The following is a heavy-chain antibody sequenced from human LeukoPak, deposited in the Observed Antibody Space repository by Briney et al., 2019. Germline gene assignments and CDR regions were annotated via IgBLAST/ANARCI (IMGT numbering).Heavy chain of an antibody. V-gene: IGHV3-9*01. Sequence: PGGSLRLSCAASGFTFDDYAMHWVRQAPGKGLEWVSGISWNSGSIGYADSVKGRFTISSDNAKNSLYLQMNSLRAEDTALYYCAKGVDDILTGYVDYWGQGTLVTVSS. J-gene: IGHJ4*02. CDR2: ISWNSGSI. CDR1: GFTFDDYA. D-gene: IGHD3-9*01. CDR3: AKGVDDILTGYVDY.